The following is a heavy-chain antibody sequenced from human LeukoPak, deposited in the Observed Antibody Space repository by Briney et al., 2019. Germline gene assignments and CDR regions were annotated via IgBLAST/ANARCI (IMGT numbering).Heavy chain of an antibody. V-gene: IGHV4-4*07. CDR2: IYTSGST. CDR3: ARGMHYYDSSGTHNWFDP. Sequence: SETLSLTCTVSGGSISSYYWSWIRQPAGKGLEWIGRIYTSGSTNYNPSLKSRVTISVDTSKNQFSLKLSSVTAADTAVYYCARGMHYYDSSGTHNWFDPWGQGTLVTVSS. D-gene: IGHD3-22*01. J-gene: IGHJ5*02. CDR1: GGSISSYY.